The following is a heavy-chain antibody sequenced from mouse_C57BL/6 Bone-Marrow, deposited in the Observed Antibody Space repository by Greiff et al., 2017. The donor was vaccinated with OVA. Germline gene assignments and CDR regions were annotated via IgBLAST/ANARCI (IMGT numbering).Heavy chain of an antibody. V-gene: IGHV5-6*01. CDR3: ARQITTVVATEWYFDV. Sequence: EVKVVESGGDLVKPGGSLKLSCAASGFTFSSYGMSWVRQTPDKRLEWVATISSGGSYTYYPDSVKGRFTISRDNAKNTLYLQMSSLKSEDTAMYYCARQITTVVATEWYFDVWGTGTTVTVSS. CDR1: GFTFSSYG. D-gene: IGHD1-1*01. J-gene: IGHJ1*03. CDR2: ISSGGSYT.